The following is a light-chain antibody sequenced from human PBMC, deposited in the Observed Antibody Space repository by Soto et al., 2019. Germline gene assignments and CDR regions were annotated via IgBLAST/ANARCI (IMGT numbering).Light chain of an antibody. CDR2: GAS. CDR1: QIVSSN. Sequence: EIVMTQSPATLSVSPGERATLSSRACQIVSSNLAWYQQKPGQAPRLLIYGASTRATGIPARFSGSGSGTEFTFTISSLQSEDFAVYYCQQYNNWRGTFGQGTKVDIK. CDR3: QQYNNWRGT. V-gene: IGKV3-15*01. J-gene: IGKJ1*01.